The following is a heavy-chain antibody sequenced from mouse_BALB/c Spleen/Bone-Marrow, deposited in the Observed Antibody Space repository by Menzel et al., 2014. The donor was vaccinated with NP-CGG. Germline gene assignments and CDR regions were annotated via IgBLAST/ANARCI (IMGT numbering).Heavy chain of an antibody. CDR1: GYTFTSYT. V-gene: IGHV1-4*01. D-gene: IGHD1-1*01. CDR3: ARESLYGSNYY. Sequence: QVQLQHSGAELARPGASVKMSCKASGYTFTSYTMHWVKQRPGQGLEWIGYINPSSGYTNYNQKFKDKATLTADKSSSTAYMQLSSLTSEDSAVYYCARESLYGSNYYWGQGTTLTVSS. J-gene: IGHJ2*01. CDR2: INPSSGYT.